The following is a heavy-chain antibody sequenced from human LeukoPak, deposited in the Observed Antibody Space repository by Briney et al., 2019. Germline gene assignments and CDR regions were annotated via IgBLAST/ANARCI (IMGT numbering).Heavy chain of an antibody. J-gene: IGHJ4*02. Sequence: PSETLSLTCTVSGGSISSYYWSWIRQPPGKGLEWIGYIYYSGSTNYNPSLKSRVTISVDTSKNHFSLKLSSLTAADTAVYYCARGSYGDYLRFDYWGQRTLVTVSS. CDR3: ARGSYGDYLRFDY. D-gene: IGHD4-17*01. CDR2: IYYSGST. V-gene: IGHV4-59*01. CDR1: GGSISSYY.